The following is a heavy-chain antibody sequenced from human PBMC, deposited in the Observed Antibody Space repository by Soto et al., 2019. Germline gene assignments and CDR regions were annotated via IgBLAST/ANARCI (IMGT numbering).Heavy chain of an antibody. CDR3: ARTTIFGHYYYYYGMDV. D-gene: IGHD3-3*01. CDR1: GGSISSYY. CDR2: IYYSGST. Sequence: ETLSLTCTVSGGSISSYYWSWIRQPPGKGLEWIGYIYYSGSTNYNPSLKSRVTISVDTSKNQFSLKLSSVTAADTAVYYCARTTIFGHYYYYYGMDVWGQGTTVTVSS. V-gene: IGHV4-59*01. J-gene: IGHJ6*02.